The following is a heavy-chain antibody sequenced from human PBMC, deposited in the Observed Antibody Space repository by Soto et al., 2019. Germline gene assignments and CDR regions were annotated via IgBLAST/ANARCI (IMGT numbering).Heavy chain of an antibody. CDR1: GGSFSGYY. CDR2: INHSGST. V-gene: IGHV4-34*01. CDR3: ARGFSDYGDPPYRMDV. Sequence: QVQLQQWGAGLLKPSETLSLTCAVYGGSFSGYYWSWIRQPPGKGLEWIGEINHSGSTNYNPSLKSRVTISVDTSKNQFSLKLSSVTAADTAVYYCARGFSDYGDPPYRMDVWGKGTTVTVSS. D-gene: IGHD4-17*01. J-gene: IGHJ6*04.